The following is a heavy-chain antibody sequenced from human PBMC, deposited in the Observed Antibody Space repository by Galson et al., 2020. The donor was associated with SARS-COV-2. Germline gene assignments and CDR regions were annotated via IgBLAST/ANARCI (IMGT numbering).Heavy chain of an antibody. J-gene: IGHJ4*02. D-gene: IGHD1-26*01. CDR3: ARERAYIVGATIDY. CDR1: GFTFSSYA. V-gene: IGHV3-30*01. CDR2: ISYDGSNK. Sequence: GESLKISCAASGFTFSSYAMHWVRQAPGKGLEWVAVISYDGSNKYYADSVKGRFTISRDNSKNTLYLQMNSLRAEDTAVYYCARERAYIVGATIDYWGQGTLVTVSS.